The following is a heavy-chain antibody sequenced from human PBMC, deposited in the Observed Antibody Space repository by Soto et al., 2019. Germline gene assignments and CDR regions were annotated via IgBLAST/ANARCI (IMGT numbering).Heavy chain of an antibody. CDR2: ISGSGGST. J-gene: IGHJ4*02. CDR3: AKALASSTSCCRDY. D-gene: IGHD2-2*01. V-gene: IGHV3-23*01. Sequence: PGGSLRLSCAASGFTFSSYAMSWVRQAPGKGLEWVSAISGSGGSTYYADSVKGRFTISRDNSKNTLYLQMNSLRAEDTAVYYCAKALASSTSCCRDYWGQGTLVTVSS. CDR1: GFTFSSYA.